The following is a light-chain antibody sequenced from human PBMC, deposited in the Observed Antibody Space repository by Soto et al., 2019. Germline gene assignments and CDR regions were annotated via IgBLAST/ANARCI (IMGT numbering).Light chain of an antibody. CDR2: DVS. J-gene: IGLJ2*01. CDR1: SSDVGGYNY. Sequence: QPVLTQPASVSGSPGQSITISCTGTSSDVGGYNYVSWYQQHPGKAPKLMIYDVSNRPSGVSNRFSGSKSGKTASLTISGLQAEDEADYYCSSYTSTTTLVVFGGGTQLTVL. CDR3: SSYTSTTTLVV. V-gene: IGLV2-14*03.